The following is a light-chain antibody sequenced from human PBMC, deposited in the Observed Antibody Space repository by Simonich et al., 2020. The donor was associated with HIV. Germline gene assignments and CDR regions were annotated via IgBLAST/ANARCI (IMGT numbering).Light chain of an antibody. J-gene: IGKJ1*01. CDR1: QSILYSSNNKNY. Sequence: DIVMTQSPDSLAVSLGARATINCKSNQSILYSSNNKNYLAWYQQKPGHPPNLLIYWASTRESGVPDRFSASGSGTDFTLTISSLQAEDVAIYYCQQYYSTPPTFGQGTKVEIK. CDR3: QQYYSTPPT. CDR2: WAS. V-gene: IGKV4-1*01.